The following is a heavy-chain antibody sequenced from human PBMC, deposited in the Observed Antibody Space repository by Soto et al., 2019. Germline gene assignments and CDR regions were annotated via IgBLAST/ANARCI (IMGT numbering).Heavy chain of an antibody. CDR2: IGGSGGST. D-gene: IGHD3-22*01. CDR1: GFTLSSYA. J-gene: IGHJ5*02. V-gene: IGHV3-23*01. CDR3: ATDSGGPNTDLVT. Sequence: GGTLRLSCAVSGFTLSSYAMSWVRQAPGKGLEWVSVIGGSGGSTYYADSVKGRFTISRDNSKNTLFLQRNSLRAEDTAEYYCATDSGGPNTDLVTWGQGPPVTV.